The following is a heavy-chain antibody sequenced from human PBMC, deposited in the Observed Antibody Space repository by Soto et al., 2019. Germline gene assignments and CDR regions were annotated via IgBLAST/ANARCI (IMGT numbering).Heavy chain of an antibody. Sequence: PSETLSLTCTVSGGSISTYYWNWIRQSPGKGLEWIGYIYHSGGTSYNPSLKSRVTISVDTSKNQFSLKLSSVTAADTAVYYCAREGVYGSGNYMGPLGQGTLVTVS. V-gene: IGHV4-59*12. CDR2: IYHSGGT. J-gene: IGHJ5*02. CDR3: AREGVYGSGNYMGP. D-gene: IGHD3-10*01. CDR1: GGSISTYY.